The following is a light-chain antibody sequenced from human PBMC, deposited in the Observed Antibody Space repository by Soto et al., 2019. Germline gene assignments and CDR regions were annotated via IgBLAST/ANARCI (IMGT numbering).Light chain of an antibody. CDR3: ASWDDSLRGVL. CDR1: SSDVGGYKY. CDR2: EVS. Sequence: QSALTQPASVSGSPGQSITISCTGTSSDVGGYKYVSWYQQHPDKAPKLIIFEVSNRPSGVPDRFSGSKSGTSATLAISGLRSEDEADYYCASWDDSLRGVLFGGGTQLTVL. V-gene: IGLV2-14*01. J-gene: IGLJ7*01.